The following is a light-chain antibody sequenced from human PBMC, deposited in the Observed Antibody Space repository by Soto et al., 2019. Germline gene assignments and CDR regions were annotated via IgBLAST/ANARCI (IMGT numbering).Light chain of an antibody. Sequence: EIVMTQSPATLSVSPGERATLSCRASQSISSELAWYQQRPGQPPRLLIYGASTRATGVPDRFTGSGSGSDFTLTISRLQSEDFAVYYCQQGNNWPLTFGQGTRLEI. CDR1: QSISSE. J-gene: IGKJ2*01. V-gene: IGKV3-15*01. CDR3: QQGNNWPLT. CDR2: GAS.